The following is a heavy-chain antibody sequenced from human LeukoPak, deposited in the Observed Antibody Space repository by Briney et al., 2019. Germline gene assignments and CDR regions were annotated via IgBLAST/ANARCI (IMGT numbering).Heavy chain of an antibody. CDR1: GYTFTSYG. CDR2: ISAYNGNT. Sequence: GASVKVSCTASGYTFTSYGISWVRQAPGQGLELMGWISAYNGNTNYAQKLQGRVTMTTDTSTSTAYMELRSLRSDDTAVYYCARDLPRLLVLGNWFDPWGQGTLVTVSS. V-gene: IGHV1-18*01. J-gene: IGHJ5*02. CDR3: ARDLPRLLVLGNWFDP. D-gene: IGHD2-15*01.